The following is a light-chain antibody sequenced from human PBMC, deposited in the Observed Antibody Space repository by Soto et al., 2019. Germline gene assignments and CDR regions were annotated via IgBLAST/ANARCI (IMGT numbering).Light chain of an antibody. J-gene: IGLJ1*01. CDR3: SSYTSSSTL. Sequence: QSVLTQPASVSGSPGQSITISCTGTSSDVGGYNYVSWYQQHPGKAPKLMIYDVSNRPSGVSNRFSGSKSGNTASLTISGLQAEDEADXYCSSYTSSSTLFGTGTKVTVL. CDR2: DVS. V-gene: IGLV2-14*01. CDR1: SSDVGGYNY.